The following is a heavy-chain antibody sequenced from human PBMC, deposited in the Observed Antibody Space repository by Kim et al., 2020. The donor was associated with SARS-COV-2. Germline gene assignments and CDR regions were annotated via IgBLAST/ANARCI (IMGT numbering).Heavy chain of an antibody. Sequence: GGSLRLSCAASGFTFSTYAMNWVRQAPGKGLEWVSAISGSGGNTYYADSVKGRFTISRDSSKNTLYLQMNSLRAEDTAVYYCAKGAYSAYDTDYWGQGTLVTVFS. J-gene: IGHJ4*02. CDR1: GFTFSTYA. CDR3: AKGAYSAYDTDY. V-gene: IGHV3-23*01. CDR2: ISGSGGNT. D-gene: IGHD5-12*01.